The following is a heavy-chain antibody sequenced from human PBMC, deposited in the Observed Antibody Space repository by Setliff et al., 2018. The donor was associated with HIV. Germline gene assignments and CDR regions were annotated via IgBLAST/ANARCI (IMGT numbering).Heavy chain of an antibody. D-gene: IGHD3-10*01. J-gene: IGHJ3*02. CDR2: INSDGSII. Sequence: PGGSLRLSCAASGFTFSNAWMSWVRQAPGKGLEWVSYINSDGSIITYGESVKGRFTISRDNAKNTLYLQMNSLRAEDTAVYYCARDRGYPDSFKIWGQGTVVTVSS. CDR3: ARDRGYPDSFKI. V-gene: IGHV3-74*01. CDR1: GFTFSNAW.